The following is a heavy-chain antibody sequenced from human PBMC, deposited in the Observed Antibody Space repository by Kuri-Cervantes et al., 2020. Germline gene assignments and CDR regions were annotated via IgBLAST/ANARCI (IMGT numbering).Heavy chain of an antibody. D-gene: IGHD2-15*01. CDR2: IYYSGST. J-gene: IGHJ4*02. CDR3: ASKDRRNYYFGR. CDR1: GGSISSGGYY. V-gene: IGHV4-31*03. Sequence: SETLSLTCTVSGGSISSGGYYWSWIRQHPGKGLEWIGYIYYSGSTYYNPSLKSRVTMSIDTSKSQFSLKLNSVTTTDTAVYYCASKDRRNYYFGRWGQGTLVTVSS.